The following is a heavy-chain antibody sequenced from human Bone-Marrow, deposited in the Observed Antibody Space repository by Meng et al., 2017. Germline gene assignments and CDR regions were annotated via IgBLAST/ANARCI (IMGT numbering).Heavy chain of an antibody. Sequence: TLEASCSTLVQPPHPLALSCTFSGFSLSTSGVGVGWIRQPPGKALEWLALIYWNDDKRYSPSLKSRLTITKDTSKNQVVLTMTNMDPVDTATYYCAHRVMVRGVLNNWFDPWGQGTLVTVSS. D-gene: IGHD3-10*01. CDR1: GFSLSTSGVG. J-gene: IGHJ5*02. CDR2: IYWNDDK. V-gene: IGHV2-5*01. CDR3: AHRVMVRGVLNNWFDP.